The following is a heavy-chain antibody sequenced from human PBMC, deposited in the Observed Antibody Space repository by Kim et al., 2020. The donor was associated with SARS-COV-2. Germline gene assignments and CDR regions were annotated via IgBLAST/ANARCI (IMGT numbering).Heavy chain of an antibody. CDR3: ATTLGYCSSTSCGYYFDY. Sequence: SVKVSCKASGGTFSSYAISWVRQAPGQGLEWMGRIIPILGIANYAQKFQGRVTIIADKSTSTAYMELSSLRSEDTAVYYCATTLGYCSSTSCGYYFDYWGQGTLVTVSS. J-gene: IGHJ4*02. D-gene: IGHD2-2*01. CDR2: IIPILGIA. CDR1: GGTFSSYA. V-gene: IGHV1-69*04.